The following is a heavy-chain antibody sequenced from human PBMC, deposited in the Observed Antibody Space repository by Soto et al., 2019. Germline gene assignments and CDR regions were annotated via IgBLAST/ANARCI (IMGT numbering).Heavy chain of an antibody. CDR3: VRRHVSATGIDWFDP. CDR2: INAANGDT. D-gene: IGHD6-13*01. Sequence: ASVKVSCKASGYTFTSYGVHWVRQAPGQRLEWMGWINAANGDTKYSPKFQGRVTITRDTSASTAYMELSSLRSEDTAVYYCVRRHVSATGIDWFDPWGQGTLVTVSS. CDR1: GYTFTSYG. V-gene: IGHV1-3*01. J-gene: IGHJ5*02.